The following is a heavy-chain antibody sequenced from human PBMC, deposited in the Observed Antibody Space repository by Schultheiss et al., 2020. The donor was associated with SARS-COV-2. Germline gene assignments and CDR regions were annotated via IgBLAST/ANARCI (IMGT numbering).Heavy chain of an antibody. CDR2: ISSSGSTI. D-gene: IGHD2-8*02. J-gene: IGHJ2*01. V-gene: IGHV3-11*01. CDR1: GFTFSNAW. Sequence: GGSLRLSCAASGFTFSNAWMSWVRQAPGKGLEWVSYISSSGSTIYYADSVKGRFTISRDNSKNTLYLQMNSLRAEDTAVYYCAKREYCTGGVCYAADWYFDLWGRGTLVTVSS. CDR3: AKREYCTGGVCYAADWYFDL.